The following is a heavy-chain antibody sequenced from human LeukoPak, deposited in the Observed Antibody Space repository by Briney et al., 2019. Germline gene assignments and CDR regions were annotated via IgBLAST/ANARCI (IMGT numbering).Heavy chain of an antibody. CDR2: ISYDGSNK. CDR3: ARGILIDYYDSSGYLAYFDY. Sequence: GGSLRLSCAASGFTFSSYAMHWVRQAPGKGLEWVAVISYDGSNKYYADSVKGRFTISRDNSKNTLYLQMNSLRAEDTAVYYCARGILIDYYDSSGYLAYFDYWGQGTLVTVSS. V-gene: IGHV3-30*04. D-gene: IGHD3-22*01. CDR1: GFTFSSYA. J-gene: IGHJ4*02.